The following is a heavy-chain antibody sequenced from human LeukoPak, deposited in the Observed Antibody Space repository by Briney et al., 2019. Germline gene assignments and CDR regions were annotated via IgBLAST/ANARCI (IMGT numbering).Heavy chain of an antibody. J-gene: IGHJ4*02. CDR3: ARDSSSRSLPLDY. CDR2: ISAYNGNT. V-gene: IGHV1-18*01. CDR1: DYTFTSYG. Sequence: GASVKVSCKGSDYTFTSYGISWVRQAPGQGLEWMGWISAYNGNTNYAQKLQGRVTMSTDTSTSTAYMELRSLRSDDTAVYYCARDSSSRSLPLDYWGQGTLVTVSS. D-gene: IGHD2-2*01.